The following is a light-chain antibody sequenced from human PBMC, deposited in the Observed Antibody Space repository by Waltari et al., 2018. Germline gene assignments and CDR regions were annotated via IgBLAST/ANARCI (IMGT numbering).Light chain of an antibody. CDR3: CSYVGLGIYV. V-gene: IGLV2-23*02. Sequence: QSGLTQPASVSGSPGQSITISCTGTSSDVGNYNLVPWYQQYAGKAPKLMVYEVTKRASGVSDRFSGSKSGNTASLTISGLQSEDEADYYCCSYVGLGIYVFGTGTKVTVL. J-gene: IGLJ1*01. CDR2: EVT. CDR1: SSDVGNYNL.